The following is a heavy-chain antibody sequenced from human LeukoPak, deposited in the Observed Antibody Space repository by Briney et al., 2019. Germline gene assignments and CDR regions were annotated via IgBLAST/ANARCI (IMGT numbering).Heavy chain of an antibody. Sequence: ASVKVSCKASGYTFTGYYMHWVRQAPGQGLEWMGWINPNSGGTNYAQKFQGRVTMTRDTSISTAYMELSRLRSDDTAVYYCAREKAPYYYDSSGYFRYGMDVWDQGTTVTVSS. CDR3: AREKAPYYYDSSGYFRYGMDV. D-gene: IGHD3-22*01. J-gene: IGHJ6*02. V-gene: IGHV1-2*02. CDR1: GYTFTGYY. CDR2: INPNSGGT.